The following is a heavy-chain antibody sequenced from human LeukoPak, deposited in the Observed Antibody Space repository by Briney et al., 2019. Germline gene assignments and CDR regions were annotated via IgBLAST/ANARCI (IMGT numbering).Heavy chain of an antibody. J-gene: IGHJ4*02. CDR3: ARDVFRAATVVTPLDY. D-gene: IGHD4-23*01. V-gene: IGHV1-18*01. CDR1: GYTFTSYG. Sequence: ASVKVSCKASGYTFTSYGISWVRQAPGQGLEWMGWISAYNGNTNYAQKLQGRVTMTTDTSTSTAYMELRSLRSDDTAVYYCARDVFRAATVVTPLDYWGQGTLVTVSS. CDR2: ISAYNGNT.